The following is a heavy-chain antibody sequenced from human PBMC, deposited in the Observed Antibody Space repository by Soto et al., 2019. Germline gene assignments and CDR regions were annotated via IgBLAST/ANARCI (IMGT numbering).Heavy chain of an antibody. CDR1: GFTFSSYA. V-gene: IGHV3-30-3*01. CDR3: ARDSWGDFWSGYKPYCMDV. CDR2: ISYDGSNK. Sequence: QVQLVESGGGVVQPGRSLRLSCAASGFTFSSYAMHWVRQAPGKGLEWVAVISYDGSNKYYADSVKGRFTISRDNSKNTRYLQMNSLRAEDTAVYYCARDSWGDFWSGYKPYCMDVWGQGTTVTVSS. J-gene: IGHJ6*02. D-gene: IGHD3-3*01.